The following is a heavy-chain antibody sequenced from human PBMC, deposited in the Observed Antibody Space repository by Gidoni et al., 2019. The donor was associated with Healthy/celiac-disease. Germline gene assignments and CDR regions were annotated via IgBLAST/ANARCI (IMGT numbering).Heavy chain of an antibody. J-gene: IGHJ4*02. D-gene: IGHD6-13*01. CDR3: ARDDLSGSWYLGAAVAALDY. CDR2: INTNTGNP. Sequence: QVQLVQPGSELNKPGASVQVSCKASGYPFTSYAMNWVRQAPGQGLEWMGWINTNTGNPTYAQGFTGRFVFSLDTSVSTAYLQISSLKAEDTAVYYCARDDLSGSWYLGAAVAALDYWGQGTLGTVSS. V-gene: IGHV7-4-1*02. CDR1: GYPFTSYA.